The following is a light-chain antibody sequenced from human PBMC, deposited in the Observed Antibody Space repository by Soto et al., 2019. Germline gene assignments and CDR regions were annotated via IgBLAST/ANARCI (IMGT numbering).Light chain of an antibody. J-gene: IGKJ2*01. V-gene: IGKV1-8*01. CDR1: QGISSY. Sequence: AIRMTQSPSSFSASTGDRVTITCRASQGISSYLAWYQQKPGKAPKLLIYAASTLQSGVPSRFSGSGHGTDLTLTNSCLQAEDFATYYFQQYYSYPPTFGQGTKLEIK. CDR2: AAS. CDR3: QQYYSYPPT.